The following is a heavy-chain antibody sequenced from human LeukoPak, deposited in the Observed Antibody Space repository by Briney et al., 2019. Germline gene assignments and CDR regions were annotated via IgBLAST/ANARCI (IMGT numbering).Heavy chain of an antibody. J-gene: IGHJ3*02. Sequence: GGSLRLSCAASGFTVSSNYMSWVRQAPGKGLEWVANIKQDGSEKYYVDSVKGRFTISRDNAKNSLYLQMNSLRAEDTAVYYCARVISSWDAFDIWGQGTMVTVSS. CDR3: ARVISSWDAFDI. CDR1: GFTVSSNY. CDR2: IKQDGSEK. D-gene: IGHD6-13*01. V-gene: IGHV3-7*01.